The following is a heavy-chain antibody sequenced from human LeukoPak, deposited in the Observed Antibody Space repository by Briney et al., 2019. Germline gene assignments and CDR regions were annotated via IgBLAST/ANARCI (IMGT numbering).Heavy chain of an antibody. J-gene: IGHJ4*02. CDR3: ATSDYGDYLGDY. V-gene: IGHV3-9*01. CDR2: ISWNSGSI. Sequence: GRSLRLSCAASGFTFDDYAMHWVRQAPGKGLEWVSGISWNSGSIGYADSVKGRFTISRDNAKNSLYLQMNSLRAEDTALYYCATSDYGDYLGDYGGQGTLVTVSS. CDR1: GFTFDDYA. D-gene: IGHD4-17*01.